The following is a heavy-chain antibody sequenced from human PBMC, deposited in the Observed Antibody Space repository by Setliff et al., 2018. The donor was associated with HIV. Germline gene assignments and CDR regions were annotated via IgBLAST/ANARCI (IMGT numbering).Heavy chain of an antibody. Sequence: ASVKVSCKASGYTFNNYGVMWVRQAPGQGLEWMGWISGYGNRKYAQKFEGRLTVTTDTSTSTAYMELRTLRSDDTAVYYCARRKEPLRPAEAFDIWGQGTMVTVSS. CDR2: ISGYGNR. V-gene: IGHV1-18*01. D-gene: IGHD1-26*01. CDR1: GYTFNNYG. CDR3: ARRKEPLRPAEAFDI. J-gene: IGHJ3*02.